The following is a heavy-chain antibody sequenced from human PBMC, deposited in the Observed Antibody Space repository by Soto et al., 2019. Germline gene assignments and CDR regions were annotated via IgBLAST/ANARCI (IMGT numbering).Heavy chain of an antibody. CDR3: ASVAASRFYYYYGMDV. D-gene: IGHD6-6*01. CDR2: INHSGST. Sequence: SETLSLTCAFYGGSFSGYYWSWIRQPPGKGLEWIGEINHSGSTDYNPSLKSRVTISVDTSKNQFSLKLSSVTAADTAVYYCASVAASRFYYYYGMDVWGQGTTVTVSS. CDR1: GGSFSGYY. V-gene: IGHV4-34*01. J-gene: IGHJ6*02.